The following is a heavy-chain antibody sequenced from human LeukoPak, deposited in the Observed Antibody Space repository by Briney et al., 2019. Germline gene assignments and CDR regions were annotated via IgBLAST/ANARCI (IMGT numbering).Heavy chain of an antibody. J-gene: IGHJ4*02. CDR1: GFTVRSDD. V-gene: IGHV3-53*01. CDR3: AKGCGADWYPSDY. Sequence: VGSLRLSCAAFGFTVRSDDMNWVRQAPGKGLEWVSILDSDGSPSYADSVKGRFTISRDNSKSTLYLQMNSLRADDTAVYYCAKGCGADWYPSDYWGQGTLVTVSS. D-gene: IGHD2-21*02. CDR2: LDSDGSP.